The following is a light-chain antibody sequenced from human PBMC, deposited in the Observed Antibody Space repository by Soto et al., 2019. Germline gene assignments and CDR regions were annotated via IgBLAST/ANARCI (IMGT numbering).Light chain of an antibody. V-gene: IGKV1-39*01. CDR3: QQSHSIPFT. Sequence: DIQMTQSPSSLSASVGDRVTITCRTSQSIGRYLNWFQQKPGKAPKSLIYDVSILQTGVPSRFSGSGSGTGFTLTISSLQPEDFATYYCQQSHSIPFTFGQGTRLEIK. CDR2: DVS. CDR1: QSIGRY. J-gene: IGKJ5*01.